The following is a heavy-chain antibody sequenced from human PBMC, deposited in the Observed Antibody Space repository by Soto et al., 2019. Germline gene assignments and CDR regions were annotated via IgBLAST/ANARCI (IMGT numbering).Heavy chain of an antibody. CDR1: GFTFGSHA. Sequence: SGGSRSLSCSAAGFTFGSHAMHWVRQAPGKGLEWVAVISYDGSNKYYADSVKGRFTISRDNSKNMVYLQMNSLKPEDTALYYCARGPPRAFGRIVVLDLDLWGPGTLVTVSS. J-gene: IGHJ5*02. D-gene: IGHD3-10*01. CDR3: ARGPPRAFGRIVVLDLDL. V-gene: IGHV3-30-3*01. CDR2: ISYDGSNK.